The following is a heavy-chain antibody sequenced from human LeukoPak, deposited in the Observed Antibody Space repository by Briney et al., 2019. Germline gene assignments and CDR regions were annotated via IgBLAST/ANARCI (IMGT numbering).Heavy chain of an antibody. J-gene: IGHJ4*02. D-gene: IGHD2-15*01. CDR3: AKPADIVVVVAATPPSGLDY. CDR2: ISGDGGST. V-gene: IGHV3-43*02. Sequence: GGSLRLSCAASGFTFDDYAMHWVRQAPGKGLEWVSLISGDGGSTYYADSVKDRFTISRDNSKNSLYLQMNSLRTEDTALYYCAKPADIVVVVAATPPSGLDYWGQGTLVTVSS. CDR1: GFTFDDYA.